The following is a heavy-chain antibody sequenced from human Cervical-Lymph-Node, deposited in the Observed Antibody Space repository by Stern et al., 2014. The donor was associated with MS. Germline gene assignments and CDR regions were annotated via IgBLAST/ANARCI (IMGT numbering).Heavy chain of an antibody. J-gene: IGHJ4*02. CDR2: LDWDGDK. V-gene: IGHV2-70*01. CDR1: GFSLSTSGMG. D-gene: IGHD3-10*01. Sequence: QVTLRESGTALVKPTQTLTLTCTFSGFSLSTSGMGVSWIRQPPGKALEWIALLDWDGDKYYSTSLKTRLTISKDTSKNQVVLTMTNMDPVDTATYYCARSRRGRFGELSHWGQGTLFTVSS. CDR3: ARSRRGRFGELSH.